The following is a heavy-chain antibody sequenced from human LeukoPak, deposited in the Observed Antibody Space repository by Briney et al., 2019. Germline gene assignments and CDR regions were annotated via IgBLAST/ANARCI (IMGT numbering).Heavy chain of an antibody. V-gene: IGHV3-23*01. J-gene: IGHJ4*02. Sequence: ETLSLTCAVYGGSFSGYYWSWVRQAPGKGLEWVSAISGSGGSTYYADSVKGRFTISRDNSKNTLYLQMNSLRAEDTAVYYCAKGSYCSGGSCYSEFDYWGQGTLVTVSS. D-gene: IGHD2-15*01. CDR1: GGSFSGYY. CDR2: ISGSGGST. CDR3: AKGSYCSGGSCYSEFDY.